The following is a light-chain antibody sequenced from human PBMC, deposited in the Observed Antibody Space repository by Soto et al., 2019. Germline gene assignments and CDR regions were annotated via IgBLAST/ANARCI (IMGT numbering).Light chain of an antibody. V-gene: IGLV1-40*01. CDR1: SSNIGAGYD. J-gene: IGLJ1*01. Sequence: QSVLTQPPSVSGAPGQRVTISCTGSSSNIGAGYDVYWYQQLPGTAPKLLIYGNSNRPSGVPDRFSGSKSGTSASLAITGRQAEEEADYYCQSYDSSLSGYVFGTGTKLTVL. CDR2: GNS. CDR3: QSYDSSLSGYV.